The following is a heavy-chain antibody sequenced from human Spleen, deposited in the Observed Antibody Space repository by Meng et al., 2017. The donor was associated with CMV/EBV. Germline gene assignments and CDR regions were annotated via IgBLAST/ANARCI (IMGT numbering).Heavy chain of an antibody. CDR2: INTNTGYS. CDR3: AKVSDSGSFEY. Sequence: CKAYGYTFTTYAMEWVRQAPGQGLEWMGWINTNTGYSTDAQVFTGRFVVSLDTSVSTAYLQISSLKAEDTAVYYCAKVSDSGSFEYWGQGTLVTVSS. V-gene: IGHV7-4-1*02. D-gene: IGHD1-26*01. CDR1: GYTFTTYA. J-gene: IGHJ4*02.